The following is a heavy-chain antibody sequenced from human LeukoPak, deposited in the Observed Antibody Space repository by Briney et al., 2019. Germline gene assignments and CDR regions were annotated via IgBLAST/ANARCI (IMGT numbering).Heavy chain of an antibody. CDR1: GFTFSGYC. Sequence: GGSLRLSCAASGFTFSGYCMNWVRQAPGKGLEWVSSISTSSSYIYYADSVKGRFTISRDNSKNTLYLQMNSLRAEDTAVYYCAKDHSLYDSSGYLFDYWGQGTLVTVSS. D-gene: IGHD3-22*01. V-gene: IGHV3-21*01. J-gene: IGHJ4*02. CDR3: AKDHSLYDSSGYLFDY. CDR2: ISTSSSYI.